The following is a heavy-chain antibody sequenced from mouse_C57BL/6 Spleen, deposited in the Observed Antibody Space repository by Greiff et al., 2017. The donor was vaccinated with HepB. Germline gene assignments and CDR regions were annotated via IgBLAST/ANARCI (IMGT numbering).Heavy chain of an antibody. J-gene: IGHJ2*01. D-gene: IGHD2-5*01. CDR1: GYTFTDYE. V-gene: IGHV1-15*01. CDR2: IDPETGGT. CDR3: TRGYYSNSFDY. Sequence: QVQLQQSGAELVRPGASVTLSCKASGYTFTDYEMHWVKQTPVHGLEWIGAIDPETGGTAYNQKFKGKAILTADKSSSTAYMERRSLTSEDSAVYYCTRGYYSNSFDYWGQGTTLTVSS.